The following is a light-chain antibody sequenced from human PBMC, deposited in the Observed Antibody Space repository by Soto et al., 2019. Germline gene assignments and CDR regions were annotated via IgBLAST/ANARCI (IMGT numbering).Light chain of an antibody. V-gene: IGLV2-14*01. CDR3: SSYTTNSIPV. J-gene: IGLJ2*01. Sequence: QSALTQPASVSGSPGQSITISCTGTRSDVGGYNYVSWYQQHPGKAPKLMIYDVSNRPSGVSNRFSGSKSGNTASLTISGLQAEDEADYYCSSYTTNSIPVFGGGTKVTVL. CDR1: RSDVGGYNY. CDR2: DVS.